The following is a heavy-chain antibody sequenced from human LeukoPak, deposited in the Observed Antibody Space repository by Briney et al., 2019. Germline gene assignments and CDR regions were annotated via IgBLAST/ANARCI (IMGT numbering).Heavy chain of an antibody. CDR3: ARGGGLDV. CDR1: GFTFSSYG. V-gene: IGHV3-30*03. Sequence: GRSLRLSCAASGFTFSSYGMHWVRQAPGKGLEWVAVISYDGSNKYYADSVKGRFTISRDNSKNTLYLQMSNLRAEDTAVYFCARGGGLDVWGQGAAVTVSS. CDR2: ISYDGSNK. J-gene: IGHJ6*02. D-gene: IGHD3-16*01.